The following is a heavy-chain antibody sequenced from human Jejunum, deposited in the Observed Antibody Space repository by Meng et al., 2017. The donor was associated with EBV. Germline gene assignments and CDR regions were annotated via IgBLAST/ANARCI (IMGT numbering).Heavy chain of an antibody. CDR1: GGSISSNNW. D-gene: IGHD2-15*01. CDR2: IYHDGSS. J-gene: IGHJ4*02. Sequence: QVQLQESGPGLVKPSETLSLTCAVSGGSISSNNWWTWVRQPPGEGLEWIGEIYHDGSSNYSPSLKSRVTILLDKSENHFSLKLNSVTAADTAVYYCARVRCSGGSCFYFDYWGQGALVTVSS. V-gene: IGHV4-4*02. CDR3: ARVRCSGGSCFYFDY.